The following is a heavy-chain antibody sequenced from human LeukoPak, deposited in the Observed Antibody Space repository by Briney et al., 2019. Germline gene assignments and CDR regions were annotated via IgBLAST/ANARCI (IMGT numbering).Heavy chain of an antibody. CDR2: INPNSGGT. Sequence: ASVKASCKASGYTFTGYYMHWVRQAPGQGLEWMGWINPNSGGTNYAQEFQGRVTMTRDTSISTAYMELSRLRSDDTAVYYCARDWKGELPIKWGQGTLVTVSS. D-gene: IGHD1-26*01. J-gene: IGHJ4*02. CDR3: ARDWKGELPIK. V-gene: IGHV1-2*02. CDR1: GYTFTGYY.